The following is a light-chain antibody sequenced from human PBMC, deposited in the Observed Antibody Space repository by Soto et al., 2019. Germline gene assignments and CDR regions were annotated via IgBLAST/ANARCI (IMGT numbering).Light chain of an antibody. J-gene: IGLJ1*01. CDR3: CSYAGSRTYV. CDR2: EGT. Sequence: QCALTQPASVCGPPGQSIVISCNRSSSDVGSYDLVSWYLQYPGKAPKVIIFEGTKRPSGVSDRFSGSKSGNTASLTISGLQTEDEADYYCCSYAGSRTYVFGPGTKLTV. V-gene: IGLV2-23*01. CDR1: SSDVGSYDL.